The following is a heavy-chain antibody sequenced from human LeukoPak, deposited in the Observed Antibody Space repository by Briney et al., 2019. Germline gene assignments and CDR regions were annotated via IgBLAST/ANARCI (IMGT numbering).Heavy chain of an antibody. CDR3: ARAETGDHAFDI. CDR1: GFTFSSYD. D-gene: IGHD7-27*01. J-gene: IGHJ3*02. V-gene: IGHV3-13*01. CDR2: IGTAGDT. Sequence: GGSLRLSCAASGFTFSSYDMHWVRQATGKGLEWVSGIGTAGDTYYPGSVKGRFTVSRENAKNSLYLQMNSLRAGDTAVYYCARAETGDHAFDIWGQGTMVIVSS.